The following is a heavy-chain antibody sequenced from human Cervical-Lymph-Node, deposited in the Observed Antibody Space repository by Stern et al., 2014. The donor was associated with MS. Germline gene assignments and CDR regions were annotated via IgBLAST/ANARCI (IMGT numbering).Heavy chain of an antibody. D-gene: IGHD4-17*01. CDR3: ARENGDYAFDY. CDR2: IWHDVSNE. CDR1: GFTFSSYG. Sequence: VQLVESGGGVVQPGSSLRLSCAASGFTFSSYGMHWVRQAPGQGLEWVAGIWHDVSNETYAESVQGRFTITGDHSHSTLYMQQNSLRAEDTAVYYCARENGDYAFDYWGQGTMVTVSS. V-gene: IGHV3-33*01. J-gene: IGHJ4*02.